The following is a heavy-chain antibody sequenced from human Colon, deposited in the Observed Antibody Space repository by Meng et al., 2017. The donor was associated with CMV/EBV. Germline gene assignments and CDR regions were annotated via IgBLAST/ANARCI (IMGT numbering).Heavy chain of an antibody. CDR2: INSTRTYI. Sequence: GEALKISCVVSEFSVSSYNFNWVRLAPGEGLEWVASINSTRTYIYYADSVKGRFTVSRDNSKNSLYLQMNSLRAEDTAVYYCANQMPWNYYHGMDRWGQGTTVTVSS. CDR1: EFSVSSYN. D-gene: IGHD3-10*01. J-gene: IGHJ6*02. CDR3: ANQMPWNYYHGMDR. V-gene: IGHV3-21*01.